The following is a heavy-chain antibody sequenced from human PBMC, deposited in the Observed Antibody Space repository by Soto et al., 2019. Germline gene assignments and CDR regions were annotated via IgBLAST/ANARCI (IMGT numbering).Heavy chain of an antibody. D-gene: IGHD1-26*01. CDR3: ARSGEHPLDY. J-gene: IGHJ4*02. CDR1: GYAFPQYF. V-gene: IGHV1-18*01. Sequence: ASVKVSCKTSGYAFPQYFINWVRQAPGHGLEWMGFSTHTGNTNYAQNFQGRVVLTTDTSTSTAYMEVTSLRSDDTAVYYCARSGEHPLDYWGQGTPVTVSS. CDR2: STHTGNT.